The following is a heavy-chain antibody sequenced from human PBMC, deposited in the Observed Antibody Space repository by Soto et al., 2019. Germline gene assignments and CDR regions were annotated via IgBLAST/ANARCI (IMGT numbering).Heavy chain of an antibody. CDR2: IFSSGST. V-gene: IGHV4-59*01. Sequence: ASETLSLTCTVSGDSISSFYWTWIRQPPGKGLEWVGYIFSSGSTNYNPSLKSRVTISVDTSENQFSLKLTSATAADTAVYYCARVGYCSSTPCWPIGYFEYWGQGTLVTVSS. D-gene: IGHD2-2*01. J-gene: IGHJ4*02. CDR1: GDSISSFY. CDR3: ARVGYCSSTPCWPIGYFEY.